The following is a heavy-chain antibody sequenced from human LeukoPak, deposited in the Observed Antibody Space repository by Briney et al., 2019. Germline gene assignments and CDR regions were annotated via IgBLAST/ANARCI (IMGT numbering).Heavy chain of an antibody. D-gene: IGHD3-10*01. CDR1: GDTFIDYH. J-gene: IGHJ4*02. Sequence: EASAKDSCKASGDTFIDYHIHWGRQALGQGREWMGWINPNSGGTNYAQKFQGRVTMTGDTSISTAYMELNRLGSDDTAVYYCARNLGYYGSGSYFSQSDYWGQGTLVTVSS. V-gene: IGHV1-2*02. CDR2: INPNSGGT. CDR3: ARNLGYYGSGSYFSQSDY.